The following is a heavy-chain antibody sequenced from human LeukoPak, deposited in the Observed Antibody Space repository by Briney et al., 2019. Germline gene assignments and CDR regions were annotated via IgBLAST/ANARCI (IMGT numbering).Heavy chain of an antibody. J-gene: IGHJ6*03. Sequence: PSETLSLTCTVSGGSISSYYWSWIRQPAGKGLEWIGRIYTSGSTNYNPSLKSRVTISVDTSKSQFSLKLTSVTAADTAVYYCAISISAARRGYYYCYMDVWGKGTTVTVS. CDR2: IYTSGST. D-gene: IGHD6-6*01. V-gene: IGHV4-4*07. CDR1: GGSISSYY. CDR3: AISISAARRGYYYCYMDV.